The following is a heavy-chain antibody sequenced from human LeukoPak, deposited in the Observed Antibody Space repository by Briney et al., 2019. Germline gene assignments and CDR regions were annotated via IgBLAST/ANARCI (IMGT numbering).Heavy chain of an antibody. CDR3: ARVRDGMDV. Sequence: SQTLSLTCTVSGGSFSSSLYYWGWVRQPPGKGLEWIGSIYYSGSSYYNPSLKSRVTISVDTSKNQFSLKLSSVTAADTAVYYCARVRDGMDVWGQGTTVTVSS. CDR1: GGSFSSSLYY. D-gene: IGHD3-10*01. J-gene: IGHJ6*02. V-gene: IGHV4-39*07. CDR2: IYYSGSS.